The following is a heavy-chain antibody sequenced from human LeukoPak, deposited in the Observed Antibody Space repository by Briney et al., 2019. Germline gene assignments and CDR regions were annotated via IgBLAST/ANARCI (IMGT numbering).Heavy chain of an antibody. J-gene: IGHJ4*02. CDR2: IYYSGST. D-gene: IGHD2/OR15-2a*01. V-gene: IGHV4-59*01. Sequence: SETLSLTCTVSGGSISSYYWSWIRQSPGKGVEWIGYIYYSGSTNYNPSLKSRVTISVDTSKNEFSLKLSSVTAADTAVYYCARILSTGYPDYWGQGTLVTVSS. CDR1: GGSISSYY. CDR3: ARILSTGYPDY.